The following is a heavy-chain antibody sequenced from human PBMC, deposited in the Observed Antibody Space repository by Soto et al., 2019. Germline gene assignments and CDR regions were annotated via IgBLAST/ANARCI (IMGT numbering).Heavy chain of an antibody. CDR2: IHPSGST. J-gene: IGHJ5*02. CDR1: GDYISTYY. CDR3: ARDLVWTAARPFWFDP. D-gene: IGHD6-6*01. Sequence: PSETLSLTCTVSGDYISTYYWSWIRQPAGKGLEWIGRIHPSGSTNYHPSLKSRVSMSVDTSMNQISLKLTTVTAEDTAVYYCARDLVWTAARPFWFDPWGQGTRVTVSS. V-gene: IGHV4-4*07.